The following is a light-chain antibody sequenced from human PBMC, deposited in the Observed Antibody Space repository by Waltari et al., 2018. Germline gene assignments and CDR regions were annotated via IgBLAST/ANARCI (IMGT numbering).Light chain of an antibody. CDR2: GAS. CDR1: QSVGSN. V-gene: IGKV3-15*01. J-gene: IGKJ1*01. CDR3: QQYGSSWT. Sequence: EIVMTQSPATLSGSPGERATLSCRASQSVGSNLAWYQQKPGQAPRLLISGASTGATGVPARFSGSGSGTEFTLTISRLEPEDFAVYYCQQYGSSWTFGQGTRVEIK.